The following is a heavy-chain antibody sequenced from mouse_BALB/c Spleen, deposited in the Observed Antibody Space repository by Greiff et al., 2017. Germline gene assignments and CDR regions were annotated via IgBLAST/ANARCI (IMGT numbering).Heavy chain of an antibody. Sequence: EVKVVESGGGLVKPGGSLKLSCAASGFTFSDYYMYWVRQTPEKRLEWVATISDGGSYTYYPDSVKGRFTISRDNAKNNLYLQMSSLKSEETAMYYCARPFYDGYYAYWGQGTLVTVSA. D-gene: IGHD2-3*01. J-gene: IGHJ3*01. CDR1: GFTFSDYY. CDR2: ISDGGSYT. V-gene: IGHV5-4*02. CDR3: ARPFYDGYYAY.